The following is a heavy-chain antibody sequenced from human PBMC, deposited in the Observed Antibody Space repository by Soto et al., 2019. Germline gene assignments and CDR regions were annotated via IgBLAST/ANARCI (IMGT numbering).Heavy chain of an antibody. J-gene: IGHJ4*02. Sequence: SEPLSLTCAVCGGSFSGYYWSWIRQLPGKGLEWLGEFNHSGSSNYNLSLKSRVTISVDTSKNQFSLKLSSVTAADTAVYYCARRSRWDVVVVVARMEGLPFDYWRQGTLVTVSS. CDR2: FNHSGSS. V-gene: IGHV4-34*01. CDR3: ARRSRWDVVVVVARMEGLPFDY. D-gene: IGHD2-15*01. CDR1: GGSFSGYY.